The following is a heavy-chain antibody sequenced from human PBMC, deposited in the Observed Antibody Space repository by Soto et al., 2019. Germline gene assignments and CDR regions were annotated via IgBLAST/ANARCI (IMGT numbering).Heavy chain of an antibody. CDR2: INAGNGNT. V-gene: IGHV1-3*01. CDR3: ARGYCSGGSCYFGYSYGNGLDY. J-gene: IGHJ4*02. D-gene: IGHD2-15*01. Sequence: GASVKVSCKASGYTFTSYAMHWVRQAPGQRLEWMGWINAGNGNTKYSQKFQGRVTITRDTSASTAYMELSSLRSEDTAVYYCARGYCSGGSCYFGYSYGNGLDYWGQGTLVTVSS. CDR1: GYTFTSYA.